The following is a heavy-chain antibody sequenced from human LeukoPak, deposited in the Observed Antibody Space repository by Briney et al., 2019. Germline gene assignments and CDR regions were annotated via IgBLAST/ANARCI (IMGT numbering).Heavy chain of an antibody. CDR3: ARDLFDP. V-gene: IGHV3-30-3*01. CDR2: TSHDGSSK. J-gene: IGHJ5*02. CDR1: GFTFSTYA. Sequence: GGSLRLSCAASGFTFSTYAMHWVRQAPVKGLEWVAVTSHDGSSKHYADSVKGRLTISRDNSKNTLYLQMNSLRAEDTAVYYCARDLFDPWGQGTLVTVSS.